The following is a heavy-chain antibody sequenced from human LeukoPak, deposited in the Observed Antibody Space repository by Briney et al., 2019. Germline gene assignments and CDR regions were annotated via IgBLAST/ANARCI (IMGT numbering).Heavy chain of an antibody. CDR1: GGSISSHY. CDR3: ARYSGSYVYFDY. V-gene: IGHV4-59*11. D-gene: IGHD1-26*01. Sequence: SETLSLTCTVSGGSISSHYWGWIRQPPGRGLEWIAHTHYSGSTNYNPSLKSRVTISMDTSKKQFSLRLSSVTAADTAVYYCARYSGSYVYFDYWGQGTLVTVSS. J-gene: IGHJ4*02. CDR2: THYSGST.